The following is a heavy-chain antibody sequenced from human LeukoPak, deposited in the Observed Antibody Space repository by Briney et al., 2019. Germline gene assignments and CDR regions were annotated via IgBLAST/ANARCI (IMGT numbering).Heavy chain of an antibody. CDR2: INWNGGST. J-gene: IGHJ4*02. D-gene: IGHD5-12*01. Sequence: GGSLRLSCAASGFTFDDYGMSWVRQAPGKGLEWVSGINWNGGSTGYADSVKGRFTISRDNAKNSLYLQMNSLRAEDTAVYYCARSPVATSYFDYWGQGTLVTVSS. CDR3: ARSPVATSYFDY. CDR1: GFTFDDYG. V-gene: IGHV3-20*04.